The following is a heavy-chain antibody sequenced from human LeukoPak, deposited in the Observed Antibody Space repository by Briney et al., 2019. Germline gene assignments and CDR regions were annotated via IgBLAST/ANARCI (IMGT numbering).Heavy chain of an antibody. V-gene: IGHV4-34*01. J-gene: IGHJ6*02. CDR1: GGSFSGYY. Sequence: SETLSLTCAVYGGSFSGYYWSWIRQPPGKGLEWIGEINHSGSTNYNPSLKSRVTISVDTSKNQFSLKLSSVTAADTAVYYCARDLAEMVYYYYYGMDVWGQGTTVTVSS. CDR2: INHSGST. D-gene: IGHD2-8*01. CDR3: ARDLAEMVYYYYYGMDV.